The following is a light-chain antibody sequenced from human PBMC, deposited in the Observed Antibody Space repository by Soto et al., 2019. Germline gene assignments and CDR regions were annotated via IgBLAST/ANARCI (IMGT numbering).Light chain of an antibody. CDR1: QSITSW. Sequence: IQMTQSHSTLSASVGDRVTITCRASQSITSWLAWYQQKPGKVPNLLISDASALQSGVPSRFSGSGSGTEFTLTISSLQPDDFATYYCQQYNTYSTFGQGTRLEIK. J-gene: IGKJ5*01. CDR2: DAS. CDR3: QQYNTYST. V-gene: IGKV1-5*01.